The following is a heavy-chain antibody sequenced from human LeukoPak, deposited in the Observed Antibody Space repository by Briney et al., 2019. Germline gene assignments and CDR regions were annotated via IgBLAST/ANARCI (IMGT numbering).Heavy chain of an antibody. J-gene: IGHJ4*02. CDR1: GFTFSTYW. CDR3: ARDYAGSPDY. Sequence: PGGSLRLSCTASGFTFSTYWINRVRQSPGKGLAWVALINGDGSTTTHADSVKGRFTISRDNAKNTAYLQMNSLRDEDTAVYFCARDYAGSPDYWGQGTLVTVSA. CDR2: INGDGSTT. V-gene: IGHV3-74*03. D-gene: IGHD3-10*01.